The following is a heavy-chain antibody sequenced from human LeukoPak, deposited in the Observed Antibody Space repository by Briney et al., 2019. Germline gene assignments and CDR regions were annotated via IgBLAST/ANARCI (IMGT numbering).Heavy chain of an antibody. CDR3: ARGRFPLYCGGDCYRAGWFDP. Sequence: GASVKVSCKASGYTFTSYHINWVRQATGQGLEWMGWMNPNSGNTGYAQKFQGRVTMTRNTSISTAYMELSSLRSEDTAVYYCARGRFPLYCGGDCYRAGWFDPWGQGTLVTVSS. CDR2: MNPNSGNT. D-gene: IGHD2-21*01. V-gene: IGHV1-8*01. CDR1: GYTFTSYH. J-gene: IGHJ5*02.